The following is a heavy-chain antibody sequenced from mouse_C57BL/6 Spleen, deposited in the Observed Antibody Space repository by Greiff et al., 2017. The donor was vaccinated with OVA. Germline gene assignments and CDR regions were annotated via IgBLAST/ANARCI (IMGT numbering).Heavy chain of an antibody. J-gene: IGHJ3*01. D-gene: IGHD1-1*01. Sequence: QVQLQQSGAELVRPGTSVKMSCKASGYTFTNYWIGWAKQRPGHGLEWIGDIYPGGGYTNYNEKFKGKATLTADKSSCTAYMRFSSLTSEDSAIYCCAGYYGSSPWFAYWGQGTLVTVSA. CDR1: GYTFTNYW. CDR3: AGYYGSSPWFAY. V-gene: IGHV1-63*01. CDR2: IYPGGGYT.